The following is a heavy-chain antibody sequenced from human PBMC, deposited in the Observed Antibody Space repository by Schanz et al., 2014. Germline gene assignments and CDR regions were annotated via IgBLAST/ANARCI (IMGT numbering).Heavy chain of an antibody. CDR3: ARAPTRMNMFRGVTYFFDY. D-gene: IGHD3-10*01. J-gene: IGHJ4*02. Sequence: QVQLVQSGAEVKKPGASVKVSCKASGYTFIDYYMHWVRQAPGQGLEWMGQINPNSGATIYAQNFQGRVTMTRDTSISTAYMELSRLRSDDTAVYYCARAPTRMNMFRGVTYFFDYWGQGTLVTVSS. CDR1: GYTFIDYY. CDR2: INPNSGAT. V-gene: IGHV1-2*06.